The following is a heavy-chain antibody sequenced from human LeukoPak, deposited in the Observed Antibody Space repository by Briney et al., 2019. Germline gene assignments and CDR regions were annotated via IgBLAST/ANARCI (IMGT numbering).Heavy chain of an antibody. Sequence: LSGGSLRLSCAASGFTFSDYYMSWVRQAPGKGLEWVSVIYSGGSTYYADSVKGRFTISRDNSKNTLYLQMNSLRAEDTAVYYCARSLGYCSSTSCYTSLYYYYYYYMDVWGKGTTVTVSS. CDR2: IYSGGST. V-gene: IGHV3-53*01. CDR3: ARSLGYCSSTSCYTSLYYYYYYYMDV. J-gene: IGHJ6*03. D-gene: IGHD2-2*02. CDR1: GFTFSDYY.